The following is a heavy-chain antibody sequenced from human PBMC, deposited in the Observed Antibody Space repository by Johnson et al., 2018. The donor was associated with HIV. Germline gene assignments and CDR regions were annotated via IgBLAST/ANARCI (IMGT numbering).Heavy chain of an antibody. D-gene: IGHD5-24*01. CDR3: ARGRERGMFDI. Sequence: QEKLVESGGGVVQPGGSLRLSCAASGFTFSSYGMHWVRQAPGKGLEWLAVISYDGSNKYYADSVKGRFTISRDNSKNTLYLQMNSLRAEDTAVYYCARGRERGMFDIWGQGTMVTVSS. V-gene: IGHV3-30*19. CDR2: ISYDGSNK. J-gene: IGHJ3*02. CDR1: GFTFSSYG.